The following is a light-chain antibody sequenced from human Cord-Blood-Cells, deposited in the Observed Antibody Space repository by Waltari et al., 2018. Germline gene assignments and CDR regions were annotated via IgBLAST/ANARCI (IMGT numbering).Light chain of an antibody. CDR3: QQYNSYST. V-gene: IGKV1-5*03. CDR1: QSLSSW. Sequence: DIQMTQYPSTLSASVGDRVTITCRASQSLSSWLAWYQQKPGKAPKLLIYKASSLESGVPARYSGSGSGTEFTLTISSLQPDDFATYYCQQYNSYSTFGQGTKVEIK. J-gene: IGKJ1*01. CDR2: KAS.